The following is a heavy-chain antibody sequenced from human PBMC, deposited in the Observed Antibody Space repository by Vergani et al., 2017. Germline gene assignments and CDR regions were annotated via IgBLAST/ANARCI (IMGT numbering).Heavy chain of an antibody. D-gene: IGHD3-9*01. J-gene: IGHJ4*02. Sequence: QVQLQESGPGLVKPSETLSLTCAVSGYSISSGYYWGWIRQPPGKGLEWIGIIYHSGSTYYNPSLKSRFTISVDTSKNQFSLKLSSVTAADTAVYYGAGDYTYFETLTGYAPGGFDYWGQAPLVTVSS. CDR1: GYSISSGYY. CDR3: AGDYTYFETLTGYAPGGFDY. V-gene: IGHV4-38-2*02. CDR2: IYHSGST.